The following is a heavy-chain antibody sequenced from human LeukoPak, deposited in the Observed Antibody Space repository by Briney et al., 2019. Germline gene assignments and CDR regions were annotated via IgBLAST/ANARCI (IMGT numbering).Heavy chain of an antibody. CDR2: IIPIFGST. CDR1: GGTFSGHG. J-gene: IGHJ4*02. V-gene: IGHV1-69*05. D-gene: IGHD3-22*01. CDR3: ARRWPHSSGYYLFDY. Sequence: SVKVSCKASGGTFSGHGLSWVRQAPGQGLEWMGGIIPIFGSTNYAQNFQGRVTITMDESTSTAYMELSSLRTDDTAVYYCARRWPHSSGYYLFDYWGQGTLVTVSS.